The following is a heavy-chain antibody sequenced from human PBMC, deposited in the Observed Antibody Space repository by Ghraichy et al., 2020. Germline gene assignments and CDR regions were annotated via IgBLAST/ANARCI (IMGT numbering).Heavy chain of an antibody. CDR3: ATVFSRVRGMDV. Sequence: ESLNISCAVYGGSFSGYYWSWIRQPPGKGLEWIGEINHSGSTNYNPSLKSRVTISVDTSKNQFSLKLSSVTAADTAVYYCATVFSRVRGMDVWGQGTTVTVSS. D-gene: IGHD3-10*01. V-gene: IGHV4-34*01. J-gene: IGHJ6*02. CDR1: GGSFSGYY. CDR2: INHSGST.